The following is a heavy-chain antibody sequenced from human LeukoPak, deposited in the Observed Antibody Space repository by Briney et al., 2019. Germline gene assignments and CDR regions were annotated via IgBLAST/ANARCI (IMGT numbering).Heavy chain of an antibody. V-gene: IGHV3-23*01. CDR1: GFTFSNYA. CDR3: ARDFRSMADAFDI. Sequence: PGGSLRLSCAASGFTFSNYAMSWVRQAPGKGLEWVSAISGSGGSTYYADSVKGRFTISRDNAKNSLYLQMNSLRAEDTAVYYCARDFRSMADAFDIWGQGTMVTVSS. D-gene: IGHD2/OR15-2a*01. J-gene: IGHJ3*02. CDR2: ISGSGGST.